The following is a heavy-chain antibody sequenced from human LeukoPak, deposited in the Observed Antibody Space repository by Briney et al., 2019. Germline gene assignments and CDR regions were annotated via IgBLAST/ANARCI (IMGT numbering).Heavy chain of an antibody. CDR1: GFSLSTSGVG. CDR2: IYWDNDK. CDR3: AHSLYCSGGSCYSSAHYYFVY. Sequence: SGPTLVKPTQTLTLTCTFSGFSLSTSGVGVGWIRQPPGKALEWLALIYWDNDKRYSPSLKSRLTITKDTSKNQVVLTMTNMDPVDTATYYCAHSLYCSGGSCYSSAHYYFVYWGQGTLVTVSS. J-gene: IGHJ4*02. V-gene: IGHV2-5*02. D-gene: IGHD2-15*01.